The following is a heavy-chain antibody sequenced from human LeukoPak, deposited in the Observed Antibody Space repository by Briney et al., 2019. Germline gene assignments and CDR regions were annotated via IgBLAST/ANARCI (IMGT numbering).Heavy chain of an antibody. J-gene: IGHJ4*02. V-gene: IGHV3-23*01. D-gene: IGHD6-19*01. CDR2: ISGSGGGT. CDR3: AKSYSSGWSSHNNY. Sequence: PGGSLRLSCAASGFTFSSYAMSWVRQAPGKGLEWVSAISGSGGGTYYADSVKGRFTISRDNSKNTLYLQMNSLRAEDTAVYYCAKSYSSGWSSHNNYWGQGTLVTVSS. CDR1: GFTFSSYA.